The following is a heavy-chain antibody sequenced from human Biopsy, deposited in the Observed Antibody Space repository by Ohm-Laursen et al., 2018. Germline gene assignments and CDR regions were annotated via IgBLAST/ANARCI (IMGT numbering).Heavy chain of an antibody. CDR1: DFPLSSGAFY. J-gene: IGHJ5*02. CDR2: IYYSGTT. V-gene: IGHV4-31*02. D-gene: IGHD6-13*01. Sequence: TLSLTCRVSDFPLSSGAFYWSWIRQRPGKGLEWIGYIYYSGTTSFNPSLKSRVTMSVDTSANHFSLKLNSVTAADTALYYCARSPASTWTGYFGSWGQGSLVTVSS. CDR3: ARSPASTWTGYFGS.